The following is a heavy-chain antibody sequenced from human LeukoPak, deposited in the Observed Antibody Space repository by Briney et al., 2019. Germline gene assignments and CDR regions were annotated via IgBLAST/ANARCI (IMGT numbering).Heavy chain of an antibody. J-gene: IGHJ4*02. D-gene: IGHD6-13*01. CDR2: IYHSGST. Sequence: PSETLSLTCTVSGYSISSGYYWGWIWQPPGKGLEWIGSIYHSGSTYYNPSLKSRVTISVDTSKNQFSLKLSSVTAADTAVYYCLGSSWYDSSSDYWGQGTLVTVSS. CDR3: LGSSWYDSSSDY. V-gene: IGHV4-38-2*02. CDR1: GYSISSGYY.